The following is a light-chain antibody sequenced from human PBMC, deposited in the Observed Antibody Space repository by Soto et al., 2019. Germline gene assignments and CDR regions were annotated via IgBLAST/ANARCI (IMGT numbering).Light chain of an antibody. CDR3: QQYGRSPPMYT. J-gene: IGKJ2*01. CDR1: QSVNSSY. Sequence: DIVLTQSPGTLSLSPGERATLSCRASQSVNSSYLAWYQQRPGQAPRLLIYGAISRATAIPDRFSGSGSGTDFTLTISRLEPEDFAVYYCQQYGRSPPMYTFGRGTKVEIK. V-gene: IGKV3-20*01. CDR2: GAI.